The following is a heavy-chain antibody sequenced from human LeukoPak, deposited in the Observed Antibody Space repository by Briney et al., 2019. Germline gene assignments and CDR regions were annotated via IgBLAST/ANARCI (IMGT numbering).Heavy chain of an antibody. J-gene: IGHJ6*03. CDR2: MNPNSGNT. V-gene: IGHV1-8*01. D-gene: IGHD6-6*01. CDR3: ARFLGVNHLVYYYYYMDV. CDR1: GYTFTSYD. Sequence: VASVQVSCKASGYTFTSYDINWVRQATGQGLEWMGWMNPNSGNTGYAQKFQGRVTMTRNTSISTAYMELRSLRSDDTAVYYCARFLGVNHLVYYYYYMDVWGKGTTVTVSS.